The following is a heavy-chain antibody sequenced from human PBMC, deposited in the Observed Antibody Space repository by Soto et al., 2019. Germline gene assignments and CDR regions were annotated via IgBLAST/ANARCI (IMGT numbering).Heavy chain of an antibody. V-gene: IGHV3-23*01. J-gene: IGHJ4*02. CDR2: ITGSGGGT. Sequence: PGGSLRLSCTASGFTFSSYAMSWVRQAPGKGLEWVSAITGSGGGTFYADSVKGRFTISRDNSKNTVYLQMNSLRAEDTAVYYCAKGYCSGGSCYRALLDYWGQGTLVTVSS. D-gene: IGHD2-15*01. CDR3: AKGYCSGGSCYRALLDY. CDR1: GFTFSSYA.